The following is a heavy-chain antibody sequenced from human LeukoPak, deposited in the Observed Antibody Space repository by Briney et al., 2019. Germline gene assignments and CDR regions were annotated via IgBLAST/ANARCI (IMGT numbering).Heavy chain of an antibody. J-gene: IGHJ4*02. Sequence: GRSLRLSCAASGFTFSSYAMHWVRQAPGKGLEWVAVISYDGSNKYYADSVKGRFTISRDNSKNTLYLQMNSLRAEDTAVYYCAKDQKEGWDPLDYWGQGTLVTVSS. D-gene: IGHD1-26*01. CDR3: AKDQKEGWDPLDY. CDR2: ISYDGSNK. CDR1: GFTFSSYA. V-gene: IGHV3-30-3*01.